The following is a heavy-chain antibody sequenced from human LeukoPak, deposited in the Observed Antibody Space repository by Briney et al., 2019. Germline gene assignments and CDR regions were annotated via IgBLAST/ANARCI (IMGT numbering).Heavy chain of an antibody. CDR1: GVSMNYYF. CDR2: IHSSGTT. D-gene: IGHD3-10*01. Sequence: PSETLSLTCTVSGVSMNYYFWNWIRQPAGEGLQWIGRIHSSGTTNYNPSLKSRVTISVDTSKNQFSLKLSSVTAADTAVYYCARVSMVRGAFDYWGQGTLVTVSS. J-gene: IGHJ4*02. CDR3: ARVSMVRGAFDY. V-gene: IGHV4-4*07.